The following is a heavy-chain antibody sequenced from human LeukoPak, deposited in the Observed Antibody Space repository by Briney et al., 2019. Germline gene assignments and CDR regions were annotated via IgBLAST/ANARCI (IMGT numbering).Heavy chain of an antibody. CDR2: INHSGST. CDR3: ARLWFGDLSGIDY. CDR1: GGSFSGYY. V-gene: IGHV4-34*01. Sequence: SETLSLTCAVYGGSFSGYYWSWIRQPPGKGLEWIGEINHSGSTNYNPSLKSRVTISVDTSKNQFSLKLSSVTAADTAVYYCARLWFGDLSGIDYWGQGTLVTVSS. D-gene: IGHD3-10*01. J-gene: IGHJ4*02.